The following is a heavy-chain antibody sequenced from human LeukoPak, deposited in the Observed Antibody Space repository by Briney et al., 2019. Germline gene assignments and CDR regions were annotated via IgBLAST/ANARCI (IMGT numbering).Heavy chain of an antibody. CDR1: GYTFTSYD. CDR2: VNPNSGNT. CDR3: ARVKMVRGVIITNYYMDV. D-gene: IGHD3-10*01. Sequence: ASVKVSCKTSGYTFTSYDLNWVRQATGQGLEWMGWVNPNSGNTGYAQKFQGRVTMTRNTSISTAYMELSSLRSEDTAVYYCARVKMVRGVIITNYYMDVWGKGTTVTISS. V-gene: IGHV1-8*01. J-gene: IGHJ6*03.